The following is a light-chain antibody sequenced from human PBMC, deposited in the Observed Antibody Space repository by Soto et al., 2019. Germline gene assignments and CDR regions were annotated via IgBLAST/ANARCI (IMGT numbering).Light chain of an antibody. V-gene: IGLV2-14*01. CDR3: CSYTSSSTLFV. CDR2: DVS. Sequence: QSALTQPASVSGSPGQSITISCTGTSSDVGGYNYVSWYQQHPGKAPKLMIYDVSNRPSGVSNRFSGSKSGNTASLTISGLQAEDEADYYCCSYTSSSTLFVFGGGTKLTVL. CDR1: SSDVGGYNY. J-gene: IGLJ2*01.